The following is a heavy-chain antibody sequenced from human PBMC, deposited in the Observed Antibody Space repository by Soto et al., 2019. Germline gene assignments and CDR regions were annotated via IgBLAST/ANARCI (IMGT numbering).Heavy chain of an antibody. V-gene: IGHV1-3*01. J-gene: IGHJ4*02. CDR2: INPGNGNT. D-gene: IGHD2-21*01. Sequence: ASVKVSCKASGYTFTTYTIHRVRQAPGQRPEWMGWINPGNGNTKYSQKFQGRVTITRDTSASTAYMDLSSLRSEDTALYYCATRPPGGGYFGVFDYWSQGTLVTVSS. CDR3: ATRPPGGGYFGVFDY. CDR1: GYTFTTYT.